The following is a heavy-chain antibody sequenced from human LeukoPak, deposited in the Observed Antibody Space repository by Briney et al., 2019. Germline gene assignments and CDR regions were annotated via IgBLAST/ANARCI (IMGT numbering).Heavy chain of an antibody. V-gene: IGHV4-38-2*01. D-gene: IGHD3-16*02. J-gene: IGHJ5*02. CDR2: IYHSGST. CDR3: ARSYRFDP. CDR1: GYSISSGYY. Sequence: PSETLSLTXAVSGYSISSGYYWGWIRQPPGKGLEWIGSIYHSGSTYYNPSLKSRVTISVDTSKNQFSLKLSSVTAADTAVYYCARSYRFDPWGQGTLVTVSS.